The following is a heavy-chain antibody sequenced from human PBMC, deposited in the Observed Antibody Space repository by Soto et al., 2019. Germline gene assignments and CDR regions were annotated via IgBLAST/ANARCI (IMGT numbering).Heavy chain of an antibody. CDR1: GYTFTNHG. CDR3: ARRWEASSWYLDY. Sequence: GASGNVSCKASGYTFTNHGISWVRQAPGQGLEWMGWISGNDGNTKYAQKVQGRVTMTIDKSTTTAYMELRSLRSDDTAVYYCARRWEASSWYLDYWG. V-gene: IGHV1-18*01. CDR2: ISGNDGNT. J-gene: IGHJ4*01. D-gene: IGHD6-13*01.